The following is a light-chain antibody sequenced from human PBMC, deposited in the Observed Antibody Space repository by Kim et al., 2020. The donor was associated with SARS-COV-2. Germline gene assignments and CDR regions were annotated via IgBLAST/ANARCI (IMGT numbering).Light chain of an antibody. Sequence: GQSITNSCTGTSSDIGNYKLVSWYQHHPGKAPRLMIYEVTKRPSGVSNRFSGSKSGSTASLTISGLQAEDEADYYCCSYAGSSTLLFGGGTQLTVL. CDR2: EVT. V-gene: IGLV2-23*02. J-gene: IGLJ2*01. CDR1: SSDIGNYKL. CDR3: CSYAGSSTLL.